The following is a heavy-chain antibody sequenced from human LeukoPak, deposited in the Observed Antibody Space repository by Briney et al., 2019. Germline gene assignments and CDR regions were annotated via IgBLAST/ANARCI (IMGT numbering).Heavy chain of an antibody. J-gene: IGHJ4*02. CDR2: IIPIFGTA. Sequence: ASVKVSCKASGGTFSSYAISWVRRAPGQGLEWMGGIIPIFGTANYAQKFQGRVTITADESTSTAYMELSSLRSEDTAVYYCARDKSGSNSFDYWGQGTLVTVSS. CDR1: GGTFSSYA. V-gene: IGHV1-69*13. D-gene: IGHD1-26*01. CDR3: ARDKSGSNSFDY.